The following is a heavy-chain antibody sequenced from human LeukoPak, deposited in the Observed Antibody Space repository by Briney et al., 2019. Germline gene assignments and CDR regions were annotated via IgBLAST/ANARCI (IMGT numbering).Heavy chain of an antibody. CDR1: GGSFSGYY. J-gene: IGHJ5*02. V-gene: IGHV4-34*01. CDR3: ARARLAVARGRFDP. CDR2: INHSGST. Sequence: SETLSLTCAVHGGSFSGYYWSWIRQPPGKGLEWIGEINHSGSTNYNPSLKSRVTISVDTSKNQFSLKLSSVTAADTAVYYCARARLAVARGRFDPWGQGTLVTVSS. D-gene: IGHD6-19*01.